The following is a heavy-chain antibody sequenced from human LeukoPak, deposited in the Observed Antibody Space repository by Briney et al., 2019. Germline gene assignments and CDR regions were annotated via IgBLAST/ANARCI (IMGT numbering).Heavy chain of an antibody. CDR1: GYSFTGHY. CDR3: ARNLWFGESSDAFDM. Sequence: ASVKVSCKASGYSFTGHYMHWVRQAPGQGLEWMGWINPKSGGTNYAQKFQGRVTMTRDTCISTAYMDMSSLRSDDTAVYYCARNLWFGESSDAFDMWGQGTMVTVSS. CDR2: INPKSGGT. D-gene: IGHD3-10*01. V-gene: IGHV1-2*02. J-gene: IGHJ3*02.